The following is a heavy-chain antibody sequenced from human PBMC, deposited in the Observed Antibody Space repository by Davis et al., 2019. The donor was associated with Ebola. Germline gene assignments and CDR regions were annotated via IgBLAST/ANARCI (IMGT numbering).Heavy chain of an antibody. CDR2: INPSGST. Sequence: GSLRLSCAVYGGTFSAYYWSWIRQPPGKGLEWIGEINPSGSTNYNPSLKSRVTMSVDTSKNQISLKLSSVTAADTAVYYCARGGLGFRITMVRGVIRWFDPWGQGTLVTVSS. CDR1: GGTFSAYY. V-gene: IGHV4-34*01. D-gene: IGHD3-10*01. CDR3: ARGGLGFRITMVRGVIRWFDP. J-gene: IGHJ5*02.